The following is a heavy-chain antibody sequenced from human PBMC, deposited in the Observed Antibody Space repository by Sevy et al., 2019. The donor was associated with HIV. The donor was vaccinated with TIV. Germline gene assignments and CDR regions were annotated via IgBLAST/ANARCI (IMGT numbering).Heavy chain of an antibody. V-gene: IGHV3-7*01. Sequence: GGSLRLSCAVSGFTFRNFWMSWVRQAPGKGLEWVANIRQDGSEKYYVDSVRGRFTISRDNAKNSLFLQLNSLRADDTAIYYCAKSYFGSGTSYGMDLWGRGPTLTVSS. J-gene: IGHJ6*02. CDR2: IRQDGSEK. CDR1: GFTFRNFW. CDR3: AKSYFGSGTSYGMDL. D-gene: IGHD3-10*01.